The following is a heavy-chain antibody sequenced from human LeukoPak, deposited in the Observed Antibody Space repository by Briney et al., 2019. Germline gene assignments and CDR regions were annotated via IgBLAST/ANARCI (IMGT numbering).Heavy chain of an antibody. V-gene: IGHV3-49*04. CDR3: TKVIWDYGGKGVWYFDL. CDR1: GFSFGDYA. D-gene: IGHD4-23*01. Sequence: GGSLRLSCTASGFSFGDYAMSWVRQAPGKGLEWVGFIRSKAYGGTTEYAASVKGRFTISRDNSKSIAYLQMNSLKTEDTAVYYCTKVIWDYGGKGVWYFDLWGRGTLVTVSS. CDR2: IRSKAYGGTT. J-gene: IGHJ2*01.